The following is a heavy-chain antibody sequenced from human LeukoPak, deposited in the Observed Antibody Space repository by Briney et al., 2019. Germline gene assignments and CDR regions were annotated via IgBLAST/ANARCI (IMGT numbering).Heavy chain of an antibody. Sequence: SETLSLNCAVYGGSFSGYYWSWIRQPPGKGLEWIGEINHSGSTNYNPSLKSRVTISVDTSKNQFSLKLSSVTAADTAVYYCARGPYYGSSGYYPPFDYWGQGTLVTVSS. V-gene: IGHV4-34*01. CDR3: ARGPYYGSSGYYPPFDY. J-gene: IGHJ4*02. D-gene: IGHD3-22*01. CDR2: INHSGST. CDR1: GGSFSGYY.